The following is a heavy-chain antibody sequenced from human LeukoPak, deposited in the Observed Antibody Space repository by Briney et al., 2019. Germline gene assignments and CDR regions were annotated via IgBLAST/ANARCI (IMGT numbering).Heavy chain of an antibody. J-gene: IGHJ6*03. CDR1: GYTFTGYY. CDR2: INPNSGGT. Sequence: ASVKVSCKASGYTFTGYYMHWVRQAPGQGLEWMGWINPNSGGTNYAQKFQGRVTMTRDTSISTAYMELSRLRSEDTAVYYCARGPRDYGDYGYYYYMDVWGKGTTVTISS. D-gene: IGHD4-17*01. CDR3: ARGPRDYGDYGYYYYMDV. V-gene: IGHV1-2*02.